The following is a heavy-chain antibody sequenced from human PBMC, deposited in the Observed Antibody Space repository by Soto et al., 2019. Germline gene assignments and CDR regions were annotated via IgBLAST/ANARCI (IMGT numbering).Heavy chain of an antibody. CDR2: INWDGRIA. Sequence: PGGSLRLSCVASGFIFDDFTMHWVRLVPGKGLQWVSYINWDGRIAMYADSVKGRFTISRDNTNNHLYLQMNSLRSDDTALYYCAKDEGAAVESPGDWGHGTLVTVSS. CDR1: GFIFDDFT. D-gene: IGHD6-13*01. J-gene: IGHJ4*01. V-gene: IGHV3-43*01. CDR3: AKDEGAAVESPGD.